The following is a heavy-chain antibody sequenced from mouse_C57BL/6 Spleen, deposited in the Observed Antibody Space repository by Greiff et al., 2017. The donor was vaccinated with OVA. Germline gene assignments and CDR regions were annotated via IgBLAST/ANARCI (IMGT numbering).Heavy chain of an antibody. CDR2: IHPNSGST. Sequence: QVQLKQPGAELVKPGASVKLSCKASGYTFTSYWMHWVKQRPGQGLEWIGMIHPNSGSTNYNEKFKSKATLTVDKSSSTAYMQLSSLTSEDSAVYYCANGDYYYGSRDAMDYWGQGTSVTVSS. J-gene: IGHJ4*01. CDR3: ANGDYYYGSRDAMDY. V-gene: IGHV1-64*01. CDR1: GYTFTSYW. D-gene: IGHD1-1*01.